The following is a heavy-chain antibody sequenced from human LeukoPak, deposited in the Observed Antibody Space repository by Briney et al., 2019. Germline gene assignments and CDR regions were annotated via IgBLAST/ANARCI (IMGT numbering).Heavy chain of an antibody. J-gene: IGHJ3*02. CDR1: GFTFDDYG. CDR3: ARVGPSYSVDAFDI. V-gene: IGHV3-20*04. CDR2: INWNGGST. D-gene: IGHD1-26*01. Sequence: GGSLRLSCAASGFTFDDYGMSWVRHAPGKGLEWVSGINWNGGSTGYADSVKGRFTISRDNAKNSLYLQVNSLRAEDTAVYYCARVGPSYSVDAFDIWGQGTMVTVS.